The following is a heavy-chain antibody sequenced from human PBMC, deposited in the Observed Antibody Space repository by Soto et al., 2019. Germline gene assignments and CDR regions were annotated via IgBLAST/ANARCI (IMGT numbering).Heavy chain of an antibody. V-gene: IGHV4-59*08. CDR2: IYYSGST. D-gene: IGHD3-10*01. CDR1: GGSISSYY. Sequence: SETLSLTCTVSGGSISSYYWSWIRQPPGKGLEWIGYIYYSGSTNYNPSLKSRVTISVDTSKSQFSLKLSSVTAADTAVYYCAGPMVRANDAFDIWGQGTMVTVSS. CDR3: AGPMVRANDAFDI. J-gene: IGHJ3*02.